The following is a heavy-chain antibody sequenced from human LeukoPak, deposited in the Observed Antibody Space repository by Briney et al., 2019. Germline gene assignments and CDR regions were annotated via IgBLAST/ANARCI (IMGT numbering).Heavy chain of an antibody. Sequence: PGKSLKKSCNGSAYSLTNDLVALLRKMPGICLNWMGVIYPGDSDTRNSPSFQGQVTISADKSISTAYLQRSSLKASDTALFFRQRTAYDILTGFHEEDSFDYWGQGTLVTVSS. CDR3: QRTAYDILTGFHEEDSFDY. V-gene: IGHV5-51*01. CDR1: AYSLTNDL. D-gene: IGHD3-9*01. J-gene: IGHJ4*02. CDR2: IYPGDSDT.